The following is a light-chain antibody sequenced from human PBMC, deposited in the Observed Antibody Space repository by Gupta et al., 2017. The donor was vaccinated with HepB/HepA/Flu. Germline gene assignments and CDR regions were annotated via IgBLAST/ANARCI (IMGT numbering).Light chain of an antibody. V-gene: IGLV6-57*03. CDR2: EDD. CDR1: SGSIASNF. CDR3: QAADNTNQV. Sequence: FLLTQPPSLSESPVTTVTISCTRTSGSIASNFVHWYQQRPGSGPNTVIFEDDQRPSGVPDRFSGSIERSSNSAALTISGRKTEDEDDYYCQAADNTNQVFGGGTKLTVL. J-gene: IGLJ3*02.